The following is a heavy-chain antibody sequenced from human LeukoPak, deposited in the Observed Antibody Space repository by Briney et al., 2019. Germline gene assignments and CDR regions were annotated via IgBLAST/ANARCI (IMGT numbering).Heavy chain of an antibody. J-gene: IGHJ4*02. Sequence: SQTLSLTCAISGDSASSNSAAWNWIRQSPSRGLEWLGRTYYRSKWYNDYAVSVKSRITINPDTSKNQFSLQLNSVTPEDTAVYYCARDYDILTGSRGWFDYWGQGTLVTVSS. CDR1: GDSASSNSAA. V-gene: IGHV6-1*01. D-gene: IGHD3-9*01. CDR2: TYYRSKWYN. CDR3: ARDYDILTGSRGWFDY.